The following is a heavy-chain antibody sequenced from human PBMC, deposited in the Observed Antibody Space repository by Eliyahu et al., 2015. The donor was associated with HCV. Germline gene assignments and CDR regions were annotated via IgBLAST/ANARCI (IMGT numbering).Heavy chain of an antibody. CDR2: IIPIFGTA. CDR3: AARGDPTLYYYYGMGR. J-gene: IGHJ6*01. V-gene: IGHV1-69*01. CDR1: SSYA. Sequence: SSYAISWVRQAPGQGLEWMGGIIPIFGTANYAQKFQGRVTITADESTSTAYMELSSLRSEDTAVYYCAARGDPTLYYYYGMGRRGPGAHGTRSS.